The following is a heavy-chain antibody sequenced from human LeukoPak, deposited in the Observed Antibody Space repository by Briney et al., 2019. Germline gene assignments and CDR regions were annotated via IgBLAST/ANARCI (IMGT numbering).Heavy chain of an antibody. V-gene: IGHV3-48*02. Sequence: GGSLRLSCAASGFTFSSYSMNWVRQAPGKGLEWVSYISSSSSTIYYADSVKGRFTISRDNAKNSLYLQMKSLIDEDTAVYYCARDIAVTAAGVDYWGQGTLVTVSS. J-gene: IGHJ4*02. CDR3: ARDIAVTAAGVDY. D-gene: IGHD2-21*02. CDR1: GFTFSSYS. CDR2: ISSSSSTI.